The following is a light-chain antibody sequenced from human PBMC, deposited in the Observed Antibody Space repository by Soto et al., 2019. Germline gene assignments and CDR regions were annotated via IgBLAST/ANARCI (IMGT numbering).Light chain of an antibody. CDR3: QQRSDDPPYS. CDR1: QSVSSY. Sequence: EIGLTQSPSTLSLSPGERATLSCRASQSVSSYLAWYQQKPGQSPILLIYDSSNRATVIPARFSGSGSGTDFALPISTPEAEDFAVYYCQQRSDDPPYSFGEGPKLDIK. J-gene: IGKJ2*03. V-gene: IGKV3-11*01. CDR2: DSS.